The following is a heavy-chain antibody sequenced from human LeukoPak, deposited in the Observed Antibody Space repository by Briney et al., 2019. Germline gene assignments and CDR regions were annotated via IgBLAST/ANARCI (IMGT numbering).Heavy chain of an antibody. Sequence: PGGSLRLSCAASGFTVSSNYMSWVRQAPGKGLEWVSVIYSGGSTYYADSVKGRFTISRDNSKNTLYLQMNSLRAEDTAVYYCARAGGSGWYERYYMDVWGKGTTVTISS. V-gene: IGHV3-66*01. D-gene: IGHD6-13*01. CDR2: IYSGGST. CDR3: ARAGGSGWYERYYMDV. J-gene: IGHJ6*03. CDR1: GFTVSSNY.